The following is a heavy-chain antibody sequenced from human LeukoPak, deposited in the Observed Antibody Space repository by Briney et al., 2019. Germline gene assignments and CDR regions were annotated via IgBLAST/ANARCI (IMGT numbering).Heavy chain of an antibody. CDR3: ARGNDVAAFDY. V-gene: IGHV1-69*05. CDR2: IIPIFGTA. J-gene: IGHJ4*02. CDR1: GGTFSSSA. D-gene: IGHD1-1*01. Sequence: ASVKVSCKASGGTFSSSAISWVRQAPGQGLEWMGGIIPIFGTANYAQKFQGRVTITTDESTSTAYMELSSLRSEGTAVYYCARGNDVAAFDYWGQGTLVTVSS.